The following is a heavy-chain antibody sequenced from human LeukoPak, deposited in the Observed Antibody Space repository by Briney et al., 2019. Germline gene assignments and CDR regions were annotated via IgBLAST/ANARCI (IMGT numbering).Heavy chain of an antibody. D-gene: IGHD6-13*01. CDR1: GGSISSSSYY. V-gene: IGHV4-39*07. CDR3: ARRDSSSWYYFDY. Sequence: SETLSLTCTVSGGSISSSSYYCGWIRQPPEKGLEWIGEINHSGSTNYNPSLKSRVTISVDTSKNQFSLKLSSVTAADTAVYYCARRDSSSWYYFDYWGQGTLVTVSS. CDR2: INHSGST. J-gene: IGHJ4*02.